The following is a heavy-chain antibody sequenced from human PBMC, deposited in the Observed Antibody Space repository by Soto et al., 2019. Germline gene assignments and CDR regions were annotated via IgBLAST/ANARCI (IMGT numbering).Heavy chain of an antibody. D-gene: IGHD1-26*01. CDR3: ARDSEWELDDYYYYYGMDV. J-gene: IGHJ6*02. V-gene: IGHV3-33*01. Sequence: GGSLRLSCAASGFTFSSYGMHWVRQAPGKGLEWVAVIWYDGSNKYYADSVKGRFTISRDNSKNTLYLQMNSLRAEDTAVYYCARDSEWELDDYYYYYGMDVWGQGTTVTVSS. CDR1: GFTFSSYG. CDR2: IWYDGSNK.